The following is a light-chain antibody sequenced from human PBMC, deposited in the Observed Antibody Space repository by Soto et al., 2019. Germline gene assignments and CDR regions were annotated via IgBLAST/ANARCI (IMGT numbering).Light chain of an antibody. CDR2: KAS. J-gene: IGKJ1*01. CDR3: QQYNSYSEA. Sequence: DIQMTQSPSTLSASVGDRVTITCRASQSISSWLAWYQQKPGKAPKLLIYKASSLESGVPSRFSGSGSRTEFTLTISSLQPDDFATYYCQQYNSYSEAFGQGTKVELK. V-gene: IGKV1-5*03. CDR1: QSISSW.